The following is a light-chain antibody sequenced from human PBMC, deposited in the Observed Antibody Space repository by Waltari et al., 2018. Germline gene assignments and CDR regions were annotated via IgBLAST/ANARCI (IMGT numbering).Light chain of an antibody. CDR2: VNSDGSH. Sequence: QLVLTQSPSASASLGASVKLTSPLSSGHSSNGIAWLQQRPEKGPRYLMKVNSDGSHSKGDEIPDRFSGSSSGAERYLTISNLQSEDEADYFCQTGGHGTWVFGGGTTLTVL. CDR1: SGHSSNG. V-gene: IGLV4-69*01. CDR3: QTGGHGTWV. J-gene: IGLJ3*02.